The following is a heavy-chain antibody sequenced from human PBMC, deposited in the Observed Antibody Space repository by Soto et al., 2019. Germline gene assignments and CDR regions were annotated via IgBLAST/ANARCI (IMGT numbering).Heavy chain of an antibody. CDR2: IKQDGSEK. CDR1: GFTFSSYW. D-gene: IGHD5-18*01. J-gene: IGHJ3*02. CDR3: ASSNEGGYSYGRGAFDI. Sequence: GGSLRLSCAASGFTFSSYWMSWVRQAPGKGLEWVANIKQDGSEKYYVDSVKGRFTISRDNAKNSLYLQMNSLRAEDTAVYYCASSNEGGYSYGRGAFDIWRQGTMVTVSS. V-gene: IGHV3-7*03.